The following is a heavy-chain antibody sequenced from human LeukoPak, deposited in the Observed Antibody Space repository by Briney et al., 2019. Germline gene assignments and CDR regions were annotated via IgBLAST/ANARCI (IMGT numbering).Heavy chain of an antibody. CDR3: AREVWGPGY. J-gene: IGHJ4*02. D-gene: IGHD7-27*01. V-gene: IGHV3-7*01. Sequence: GDSLRLSCAASGTFTKYWMTWVRQAPGKGLEWVGNIKQDGSDKNYMDSVKGRFTISRDNTKNSVYLRMSSLRAEDTAVYYCAREVWGPGYWGQGTLVTVSS. CDR2: IKQDGSDK. CDR1: GTFTKYW.